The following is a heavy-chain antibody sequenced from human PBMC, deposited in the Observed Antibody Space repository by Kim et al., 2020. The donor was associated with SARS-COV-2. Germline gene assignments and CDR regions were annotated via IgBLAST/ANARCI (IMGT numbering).Heavy chain of an antibody. CDR1: GFDFITAW. CDR3: SWYHYDSSGYHPLGF. D-gene: IGHD3-22*01. CDR2: SKSKASGGTT. J-gene: IGHJ4*02. Sequence: GGSLRLSCEGSGFDFITAWMSWVRQAPGQGLEWVGRSKSKASGGTTDYAAPVKGRFAISRDDAKNTIYLEMNSLKTEDTGIYFCSWYHYDSSGYHPLGFWGQGTLVTVSS. V-gene: IGHV3-15*01.